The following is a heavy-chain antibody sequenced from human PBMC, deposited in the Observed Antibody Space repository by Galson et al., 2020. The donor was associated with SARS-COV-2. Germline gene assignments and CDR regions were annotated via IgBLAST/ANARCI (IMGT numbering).Heavy chain of an antibody. D-gene: IGHD3-3*01. CDR2: INPSDSET. J-gene: IGHJ4*02. V-gene: IGHV5-51*01. Sequence: GESLKISCKASGYSFINNWIGWVRQMPGKGLEWMGIINPSDSETRYNPSFRGQVTISADKSISTAYLQWSSLEASDTAMYYCARYPHTDILRSLEWLHFDSWGQGTLVTVSS. CDR3: ARYPHTDILRSLEWLHFDS. CDR1: GYSFINNW.